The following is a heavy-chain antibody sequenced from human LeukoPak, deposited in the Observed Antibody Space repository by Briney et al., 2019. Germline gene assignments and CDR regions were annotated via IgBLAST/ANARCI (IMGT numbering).Heavy chain of an antibody. CDR2: IYPGDSDT. J-gene: IGHJ4*02. CDR1: GYSFTSYW. D-gene: IGHD3-10*01. Sequence: GESLKIFCKGSGYSFTSYWIGWVRQMPGKGLEWMGIIYPGDSDTRYSPSFQGQVTISADKSISTAYLQWSSLKASDTAMYYCARQSDYYGSGSYYNGPDYWGQGTLVTVSS. CDR3: ARQSDYYGSGSYYNGPDY. V-gene: IGHV5-51*01.